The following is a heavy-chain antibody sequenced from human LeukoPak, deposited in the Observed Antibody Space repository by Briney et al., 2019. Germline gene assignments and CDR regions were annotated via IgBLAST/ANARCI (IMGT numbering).Heavy chain of an antibody. J-gene: IGHJ4*02. V-gene: IGHV3-15*01. CDR2: IKSKTDGGTT. Sequence: GGSLRLSCAASGFTFSNAWMSWVRQAPGKGLEWVGRIKSKTDGGTTDYAAPVKVRFTISRDNAKNSLYLQMNSLRAEDTAVYYCARESGSVTSEVDFDYWGQGTLVTVSS. CDR1: GFTFSNAW. CDR3: ARESGSVTSEVDFDY. D-gene: IGHD4-17*01.